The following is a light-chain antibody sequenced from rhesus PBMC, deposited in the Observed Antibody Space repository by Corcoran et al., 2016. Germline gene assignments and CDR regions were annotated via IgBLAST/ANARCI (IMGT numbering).Light chain of an antibody. V-gene: IGKV1-28*03. Sequence: DIQMTQSPSSLSASVGDTVTITCRASQGISSYLNWFQQKPGKAPKLLIYDASSLESGVPSRFSGRGSWTDFTLTISSLQPEDFAAYYCLQHNSYPFTFGPGTKLDIK. CDR1: QGISSY. J-gene: IGKJ3*01. CDR2: DAS. CDR3: LQHNSYPFT.